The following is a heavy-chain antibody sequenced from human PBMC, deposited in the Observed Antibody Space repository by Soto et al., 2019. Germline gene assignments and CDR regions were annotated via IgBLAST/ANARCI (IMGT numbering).Heavy chain of an antibody. D-gene: IGHD4-17*01. CDR2: MYYSGRT. CDR3: ARHGNTVTTGYYSGMDV. Sequence: LSLTCTVSGASISSSNYYWGWIRQPPGRGLEWIGTMYYSGRTYYNPSIKSRVTTSVDTSKNQFSLKLSAVTATDTAVYYCARHGNTVTTGYYSGMDVWGQGTTVTVSS. J-gene: IGHJ6*02. V-gene: IGHV4-39*01. CDR1: GASISSSNYY.